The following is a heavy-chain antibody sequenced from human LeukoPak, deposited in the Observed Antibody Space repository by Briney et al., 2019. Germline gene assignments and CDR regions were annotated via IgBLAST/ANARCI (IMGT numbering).Heavy chain of an antibody. CDR1: GFTFSSYS. J-gene: IGHJ5*02. CDR3: ARGTTSSGWYLGWFGP. D-gene: IGHD6-19*01. Sequence: GGSLRLSCAASGFTFSSYSMNWVRQAPGKGLEWVSTISGSGGGTYFAGSVKGRFTISRDNAKNSLYLQMNNLRAEDTAVYYCARGTTSSGWYLGWFGPWGQGTLVTVSS. V-gene: IGHV3-21*01. CDR2: ISGSGGGT.